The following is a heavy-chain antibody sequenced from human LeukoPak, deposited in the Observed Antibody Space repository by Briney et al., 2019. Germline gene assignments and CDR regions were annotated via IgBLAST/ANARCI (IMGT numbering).Heavy chain of an antibody. V-gene: IGHV1-8*01. Sequence: GASVKASCKASGYNLTSYDINWVRQATGQGLEWMGWMNPNSGNIGYAQKFQGRVTMTWNTSIRTAYMELSSLRSEDTAVYYCARTPMYSSNYYHMGVWGKGTTVTVSS. CDR1: GYNLTSYD. D-gene: IGHD6-19*01. CDR2: MNPNSGNI. J-gene: IGHJ6*03. CDR3: ARTPMYSSNYYHMGV.